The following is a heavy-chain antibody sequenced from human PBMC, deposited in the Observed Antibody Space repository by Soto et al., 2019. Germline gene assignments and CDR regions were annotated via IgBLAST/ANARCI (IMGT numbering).Heavy chain of an antibody. CDR2: IYWDDDK. J-gene: IGHJ4*02. CDR1: GFSLSTSGVG. CDR3: AHVDDLGELSLSGRGYYFDY. D-gene: IGHD3-16*02. V-gene: IGHV2-5*02. Sequence: QITLKESGPTLVKPTQTLTLTCTFSGFSLSTSGVGVGWIRQPPGNALEWLALIYWDDDKRYSPSPKSRLSIPTDTSKNLVVLTMTNMDPVDTATYYCAHVDDLGELSLSGRGYYFDYWGQGTLVTVS.